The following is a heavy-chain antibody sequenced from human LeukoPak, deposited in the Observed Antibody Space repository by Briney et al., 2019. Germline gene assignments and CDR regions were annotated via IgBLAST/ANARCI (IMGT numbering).Heavy chain of an antibody. D-gene: IGHD6-13*01. CDR2: IYYSGST. J-gene: IGHJ5*02. Sequence: SQTLSLICTVSGGSISSGGYYWSWIRQHRGKGLEWIGYIYYSGSTYYNPSLKSRVTISVDTSKNQFSLKLSSVTAADTAVYYCARSKGRGSSWYGNWFDPWGQGTLVTVSS. CDR1: GGSISSGGYY. CDR3: ARSKGRGSSWYGNWFDP. V-gene: IGHV4-31*03.